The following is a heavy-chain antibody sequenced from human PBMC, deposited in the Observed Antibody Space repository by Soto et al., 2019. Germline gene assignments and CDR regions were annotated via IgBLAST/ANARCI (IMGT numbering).Heavy chain of an antibody. V-gene: IGHV4-59*02. Sequence: KTSETLSLTCTVSGDSVSSYYWSWIRQPPGKGLEWIGYIYSGGSTDYNPSLKSRVTISVDMSKNQFSLKLTSVTAADTAVYYCARGQLLWFGELFSPPYNWSDPWGQGTLVTVSS. J-gene: IGHJ5*02. CDR3: ARGQLLWFGELFSPPYNWSDP. CDR2: IYSGGST. D-gene: IGHD3-10*01. CDR1: GDSVSSYY.